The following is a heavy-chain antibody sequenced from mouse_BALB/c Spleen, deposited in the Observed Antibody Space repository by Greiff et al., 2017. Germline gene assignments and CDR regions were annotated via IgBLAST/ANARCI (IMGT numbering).Heavy chain of an antibody. J-gene: IGHJ4*01. Sequence: QVHVKQSGAELVRPGTSVKVSCKASGYAFTNYLIEWVKQRPGQGLEWIGVINPGSGGTNYNEKFKGKATLTADKSSSTAYMQLSSLTSDDSAVYFCARDYGKPYYYAMDYWGQGTSVTVSS. D-gene: IGHD2-1*01. CDR1: GYAFTNYL. CDR3: ARDYGKPYYYAMDY. V-gene: IGHV1-54*01. CDR2: INPGSGGT.